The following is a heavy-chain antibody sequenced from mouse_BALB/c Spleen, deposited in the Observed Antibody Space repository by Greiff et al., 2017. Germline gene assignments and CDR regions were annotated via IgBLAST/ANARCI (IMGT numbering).Heavy chain of an antibody. Sequence: QVQLQQSGPELVKPGASVKMSCKASGYTFTSYYIHWVKQRPGQGLEWIGWIYPGDGSTKYNEKFKGKTTLTADKSSSTAYMLLSSLTSEDSAVYFCARSQDYEGYWGQGTTLTVSS. D-gene: IGHD1-1*01. J-gene: IGHJ2*01. CDR1: GYTFTSYY. V-gene: IGHV1S56*01. CDR2: IYPGDGST. CDR3: ARSQDYEGY.